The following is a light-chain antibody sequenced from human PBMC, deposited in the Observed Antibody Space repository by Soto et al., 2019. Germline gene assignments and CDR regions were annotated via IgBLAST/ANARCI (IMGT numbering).Light chain of an antibody. CDR3: AAWDDSLNGPG. J-gene: IGLJ3*02. CDR2: SND. V-gene: IGLV1-44*01. CDR1: SSNIGSNT. Sequence: QSVLTQPPSASGTPGQRVTISCSGSSSNIGSNTVNWYQQLPGTAPTLLIYSNDQRPSGVPDRFSGSKSGTSASLAISGLQSEDEADYYCAAWDDSLNGPGFGGGTKLTVL.